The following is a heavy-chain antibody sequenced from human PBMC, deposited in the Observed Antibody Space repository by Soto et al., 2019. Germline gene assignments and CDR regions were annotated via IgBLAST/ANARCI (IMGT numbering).Heavy chain of an antibody. V-gene: IGHV4-34*01. J-gene: IGHJ6*02. CDR2: INHSGST. CDR3: ARGFYYYYYGMDV. CDR1: GGSFSGYY. Sequence: QVQLQQWGAGLLKPSETLSLTCAVYGGSFSGYYWSWIRQPPGKGLEWIGEINHSGSTNYNPSLKSRVTISVDASKTQFSLKLSSVTAADTALYYCARGFYYYYYGMDVWGQGTTVTVSS.